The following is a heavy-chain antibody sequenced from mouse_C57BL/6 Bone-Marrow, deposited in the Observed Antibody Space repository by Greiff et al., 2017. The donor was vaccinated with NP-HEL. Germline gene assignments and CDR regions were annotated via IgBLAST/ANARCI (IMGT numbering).Heavy chain of an antibody. CDR1: GYSITSGYD. CDR3: ARAYGSSYASWWYFDG. V-gene: IGHV3-1*01. J-gene: IGHJ1*03. CDR2: ISYSGST. D-gene: IGHD1-1*01. Sequence: EVQLQESGPGMVKPSQSLSLTCTVTGYSITSGYDWHWIRHFPGNKLEWMGYISYSGSTNYNPSLKSRISITHDTSKNHFFLKLNSVTTEDTATYYCARAYGSSYASWWYFDGWGTGTTVTVSS.